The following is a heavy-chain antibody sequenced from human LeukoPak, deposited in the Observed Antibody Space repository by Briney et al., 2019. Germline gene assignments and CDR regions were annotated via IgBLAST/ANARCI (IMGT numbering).Heavy chain of an antibody. J-gene: IGHJ6*03. D-gene: IGHD3-3*01. Sequence: GGSLRLSCAASGFTFRSYWMSWVRQAPGKGLEWVANINQDGSEKYYVDSVKGRFTISRDNAKSSLYLQMNSLRAEDTAVYYCARDQGFSYYFYYMDVWGKGTTVTVSS. CDR2: INQDGSEK. CDR1: GFTFRSYW. CDR3: ARDQGFSYYFYYMDV. V-gene: IGHV3-7*01.